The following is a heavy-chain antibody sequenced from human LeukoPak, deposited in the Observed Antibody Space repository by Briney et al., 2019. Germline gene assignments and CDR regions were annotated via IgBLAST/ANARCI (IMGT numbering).Heavy chain of an antibody. CDR2: IYYSGST. Sequence: SETLSLTCTVSGGSISSYYWGWIRQPPGKGLEWIGSIYYSGSTYYNPSLKSRVTISVDTSKNQFSLKLSSVTAADTAVYYCAREGTVGATNFDYWGQGTLVTVSS. CDR1: GGSISSYY. V-gene: IGHV4-39*07. J-gene: IGHJ4*02. CDR3: AREGTVGATNFDY. D-gene: IGHD1-26*01.